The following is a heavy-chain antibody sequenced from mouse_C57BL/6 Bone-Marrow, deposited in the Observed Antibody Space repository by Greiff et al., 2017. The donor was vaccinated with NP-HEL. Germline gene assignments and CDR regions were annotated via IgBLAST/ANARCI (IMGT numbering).Heavy chain of an antibody. Sequence: EVKLMESGGGLVQSGRSLRLSCATSGFTFSDFYMEWVRQAPGKGLEWIAASRNKANDYTTEYSASVKGRFIVSRDTSQSILYLQMNALRAEDTAIYYCARGYGSSYVGWYFDVWGTGTTVTVSS. CDR2: SRNKANDYTT. CDR1: GFTFSDFY. J-gene: IGHJ1*03. V-gene: IGHV7-1*01. D-gene: IGHD1-1*01. CDR3: ARGYGSSYVGWYFDV.